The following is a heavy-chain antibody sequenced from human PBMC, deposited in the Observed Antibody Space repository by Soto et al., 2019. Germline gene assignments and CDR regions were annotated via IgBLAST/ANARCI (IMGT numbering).Heavy chain of an antibody. CDR3: ARSYCGGDCPNNWFDP. D-gene: IGHD2-21*02. J-gene: IGHJ5*02. CDR2: INPSGGST. CDR1: GYTFTSYD. Sequence: ASVKVSCKASGYTFTSYDMHWVRQAPGQGLEWMGIINPSGGSTTYAQKFQGRVTMTRDTSTSTVYMELSSLTSEDTAMYYCARSYCGGDCPNNWFDPWGQGTPVTVSS. V-gene: IGHV1-46*01.